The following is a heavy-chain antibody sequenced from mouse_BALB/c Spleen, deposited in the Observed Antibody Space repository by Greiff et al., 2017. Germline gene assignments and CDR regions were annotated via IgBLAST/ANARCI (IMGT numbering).Heavy chain of an antibody. Sequence: VKLVESGPGLVAPSQSLSITCTVSGFSLTSYGVHWVRQPPGKGLEWLGVIWAGGSTNYNSALMSRLSISKDNSKSQVFLKMNSLQTDDTAMYYCARVEGNPAWFAYWGQGTLVTVSA. CDR3: ARVEGNPAWFAY. J-gene: IGHJ3*01. CDR2: IWAGGST. D-gene: IGHD2-1*01. V-gene: IGHV2-9*02. CDR1: GFSLTSYG.